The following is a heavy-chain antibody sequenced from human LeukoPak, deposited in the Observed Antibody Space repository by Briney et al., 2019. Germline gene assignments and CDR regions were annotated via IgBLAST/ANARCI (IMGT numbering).Heavy chain of an antibody. Sequence: PGGSLRLSCAASGLTVSSNRMSWVRQAPGKGLEWVSAIYSGDSTYYADSVKGRFTISRDDSKREVYLQMDSLRAEDTAVYYCARGLVYLTGHFDCWGQGTLVIVSS. CDR3: ARGLVYLTGHFDC. CDR2: IYSGDST. D-gene: IGHD1-1*01. J-gene: IGHJ4*02. CDR1: GLTVSSNR. V-gene: IGHV3-53*01.